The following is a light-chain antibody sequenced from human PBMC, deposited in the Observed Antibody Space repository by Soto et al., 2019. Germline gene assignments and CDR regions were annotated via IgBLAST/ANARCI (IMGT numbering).Light chain of an antibody. V-gene: IGKV3-20*01. CDR1: QSVSNNY. CDR3: QQYGSSAPYT. Sequence: EVELTQSPGTLSLSPGERATLSCRASQSVSNNYLAWYQQKPGQSPKLLFFGSSDRATGSPDRFSGSGSWTNFTLTISSLEPEDFAVYYCQQYGSSAPYTFGQGTKLEIK. CDR2: GSS. J-gene: IGKJ2*01.